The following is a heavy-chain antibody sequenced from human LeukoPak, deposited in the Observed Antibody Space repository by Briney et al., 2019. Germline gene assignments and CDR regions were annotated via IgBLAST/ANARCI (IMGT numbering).Heavy chain of an antibody. D-gene: IGHD1-1*01. CDR1: GFTFSSYA. V-gene: IGHV3-23*01. CDR3: AKDARKTGTTYFDY. Sequence: GGSLRLSCAASGFTFSSYAMSWVRQAPGKGLEWVSGISGSGGSTYYADSVRGRFTISRDNSKNTLYLQMNSLRAEDTAVYYCAKDARKTGTTYFDYWGQGTLVTVSS. J-gene: IGHJ4*02. CDR2: ISGSGGST.